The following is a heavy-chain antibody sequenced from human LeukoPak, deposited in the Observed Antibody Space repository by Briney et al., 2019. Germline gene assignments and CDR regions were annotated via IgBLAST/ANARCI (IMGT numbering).Heavy chain of an antibody. V-gene: IGHV4-4*02. J-gene: IGHJ6*03. CDR1: GGSISSSNW. D-gene: IGHD5-18*01. CDR2: IYHSGST. CDR3: SRASGQLWLTPHYYHYLGV. Sequence: ASGTLSLTCAVSGGSISSSNWWSWVRQPPGKGLEWIGEIYHSGSTNYNPSLKSRVTISVDKSKNQFSLKLSSVTAADTAVYYFSRASGQLWLTPHYYHYLGVWGKGTTVTVSS.